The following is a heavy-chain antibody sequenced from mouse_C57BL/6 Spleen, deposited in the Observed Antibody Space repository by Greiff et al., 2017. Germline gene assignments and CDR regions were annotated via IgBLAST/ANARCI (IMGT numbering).Heavy chain of an antibody. Sequence: VQLKQSGPELVKPGASVKISCKASGYSFTDYNMNWVKQSNGKSLEWIGVINTNCGTTNSNKKFKGKATLTVDQCSRTTSMRLNRLTAEDSAVYYCASRSWDRGRYFDYWGQGTTLTVSS. D-gene: IGHD3-3*01. V-gene: IGHV1-39*01. CDR3: ASRSWDRGRYFDY. J-gene: IGHJ2*01. CDR2: INTNCGTT. CDR1: GYSFTDYN.